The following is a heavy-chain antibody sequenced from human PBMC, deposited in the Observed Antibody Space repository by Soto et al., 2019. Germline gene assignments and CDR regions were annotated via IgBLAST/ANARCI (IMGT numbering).Heavy chain of an antibody. CDR3: AKRTVGWYFDL. Sequence: EVQLLESGGGLVQPGGSLRLSCAASGFTFSSYAMNWVRQAPGKGLEWVAVISGSGGSTYYADAVKGRSTNSRDNSKNPLYLQMNSLRAEDTAVYYCAKRTVGWYFDLWGRGTLVTVSS. CDR2: ISGSGGST. J-gene: IGHJ2*01. V-gene: IGHV3-23*01. D-gene: IGHD4-17*01. CDR1: GFTFSSYA.